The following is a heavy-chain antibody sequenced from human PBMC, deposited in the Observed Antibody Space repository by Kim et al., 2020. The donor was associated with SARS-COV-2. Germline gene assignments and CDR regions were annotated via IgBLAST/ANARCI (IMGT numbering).Heavy chain of an antibody. D-gene: IGHD3-22*01. V-gene: IGHV3-72*01. CDR2: SRDKSSRYTT. CDR3: ARGDSSGWAEAFDI. J-gene: IGHJ3*02. Sequence: GGSLRLSCAASGFTFSDRYMDWVRQAPGKGLEWVGRSRDKSSRYTTEYAASVNGRFTISRDDSKNSVFLQMDSLKTEDTAMYYCARGDSSGWAEAFDIWGQGTMVTVSS. CDR1: GFTFSDRY.